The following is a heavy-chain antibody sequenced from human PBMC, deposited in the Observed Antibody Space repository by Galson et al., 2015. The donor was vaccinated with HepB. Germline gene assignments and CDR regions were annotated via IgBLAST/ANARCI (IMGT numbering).Heavy chain of an antibody. D-gene: IGHD3-10*01. Sequence: QSGAEVKKPGESLRISCQASGYSFPSFWISWVRQMPGKGLEWMGRIDPSDGYTNYSPSFQGRVTISVDKSITTVSLQWSSVKASDTAVYYCASRQDYFRSGACQNVSDVWGQGTRVSVSS. CDR2: IDPSDGYT. CDR1: GYSFPSFW. J-gene: IGHJ4*02. CDR3: ASRQDYFRSGACQNVSDV. V-gene: IGHV5-10-1*01.